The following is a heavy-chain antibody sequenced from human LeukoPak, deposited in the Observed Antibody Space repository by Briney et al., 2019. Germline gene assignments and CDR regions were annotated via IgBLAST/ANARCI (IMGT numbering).Heavy chain of an antibody. CDR3: VREQNRRYSSPFDP. Sequence: GGSLRLSCVASGFTFSDYYMSWIRQAPGKGLEWVSYISSSGSTIYYADSAKGRFTISRDNAKNSLYLQMNSLRAEDTAVYYCVREQNRRYSSPFDPWGQGTLVTVSS. CDR2: ISSSGSTI. J-gene: IGHJ5*02. V-gene: IGHV3-11*01. D-gene: IGHD6-19*01. CDR1: GFTFSDYY.